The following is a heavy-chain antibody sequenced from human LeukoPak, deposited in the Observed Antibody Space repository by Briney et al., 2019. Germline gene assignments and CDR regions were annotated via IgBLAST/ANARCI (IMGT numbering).Heavy chain of an antibody. Sequence: GASVKVSCKASGYTFTGYYMHWVRQAPGQGLEWMGWINPNSGGTNYAQKFQGRVTMTRGTSISTAYMELSRLRSDDTAVYYCARDYRLGYDFWSGYLLVHNWFDPWGQGTLVTVSS. J-gene: IGHJ5*02. V-gene: IGHV1-2*02. D-gene: IGHD3-3*01. CDR3: ARDYRLGYDFWSGYLLVHNWFDP. CDR1: GYTFTGYY. CDR2: INPNSGGT.